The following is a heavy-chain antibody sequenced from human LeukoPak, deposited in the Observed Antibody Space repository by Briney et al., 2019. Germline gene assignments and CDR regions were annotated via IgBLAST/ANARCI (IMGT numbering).Heavy chain of an antibody. D-gene: IGHD3-10*01. CDR3: ARDPGGITMVRGVFDAFDI. J-gene: IGHJ3*02. V-gene: IGHV1-18*01. Sequence: ASVKVSCKASGYTFTSYGISWVRQAPGQGLEWMGWISAYNGNTNYAQKLQGRVTMTTDTSTSTAYMELRSLRSDDTAVYYCARDPGGITMVRGVFDAFDIWGQGTMVTVSS. CDR1: GYTFTSYG. CDR2: ISAYNGNT.